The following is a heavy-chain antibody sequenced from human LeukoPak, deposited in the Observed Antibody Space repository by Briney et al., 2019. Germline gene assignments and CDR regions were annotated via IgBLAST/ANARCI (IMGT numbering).Heavy chain of an antibody. CDR2: IYYSGST. Sequence: SETLSLTCTVSGGSISSYYWSWIRQPPGKGLEWIGYIYYSGSTNYNPSLKSRVTISVDTSKSQFSLKLSSVTAADTAVYYCARGVFGTTDYWGQGTLVTVSS. V-gene: IGHV4-59*01. CDR3: ARGVFGTTDY. D-gene: IGHD1-1*01. CDR1: GGSISSYY. J-gene: IGHJ4*02.